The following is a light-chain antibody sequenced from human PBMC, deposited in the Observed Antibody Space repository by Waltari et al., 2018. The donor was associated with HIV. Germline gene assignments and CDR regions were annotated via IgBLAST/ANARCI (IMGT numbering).Light chain of an antibody. J-gene: IGLJ2*01. CDR1: SSNIRPGSH. CDR3: QSYDSSLSGVV. V-gene: IGLV1-40*01. Sequence: QSLLTQPPSASGAPGQAVTISCTGSSSNIRPGSHVPWYQQVPGTAPKLLISANINRPSGVPDRFSGSKSGTSASLAITGLQAEDEADYYCQSYDSSLSGVVFGGGTKLTVL. CDR2: ANI.